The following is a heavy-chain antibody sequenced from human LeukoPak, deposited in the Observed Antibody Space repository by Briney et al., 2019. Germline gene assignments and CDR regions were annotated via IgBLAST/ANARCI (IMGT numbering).Heavy chain of an antibody. Sequence: HPGGSLRLSCAASGFTFSSYAMSWVRQAPGKGMEWVSAISGSGGSTYYADSVKGRFTISRDNSKNTLYLQMNSLRAEDTAVYYCAKDQYSSGWYDYWGRGTLVAVSS. CDR3: AKDQYSSGWYDY. J-gene: IGHJ4*02. D-gene: IGHD6-19*01. CDR2: ISGSGGST. V-gene: IGHV3-23*01. CDR1: GFTFSSYA.